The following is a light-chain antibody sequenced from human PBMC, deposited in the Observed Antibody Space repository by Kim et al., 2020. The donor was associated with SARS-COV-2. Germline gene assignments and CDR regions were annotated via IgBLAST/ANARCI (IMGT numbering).Light chain of an antibody. CDR1: QDVSNY. Sequence: DIEMTQSPSALSASVGDRVTITCQASQDVSNYLNWYQQKPGQAPKLLIYDASNLKTGVPSRFSGSGSGTHFTFIISSLQPEDIAIYYCQQYDNVPITFGLGTRLEIK. V-gene: IGKV1-33*01. J-gene: IGKJ5*01. CDR3: QQYDNVPIT. CDR2: DAS.